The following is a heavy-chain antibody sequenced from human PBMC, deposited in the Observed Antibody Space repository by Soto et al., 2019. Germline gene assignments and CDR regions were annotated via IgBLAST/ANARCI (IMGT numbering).Heavy chain of an antibody. D-gene: IGHD3-22*01. CDR3: ASVYYYDTSAYFYPYFDY. J-gene: IGHJ4*02. CDR1: GGTFSNYA. CDR2: IIPILGTA. Sequence: QVQLVQSGAEVKKPGSSVKVSCKASGGTFSNYAINWVRQAPGQGLEWMGGIIPILGTANYAQKFQGRVTITADKSTSTAYMELSSLRSEDTAVFYGASVYYYDTSAYFYPYFDYWGQGTLVTVSS. V-gene: IGHV1-69*06.